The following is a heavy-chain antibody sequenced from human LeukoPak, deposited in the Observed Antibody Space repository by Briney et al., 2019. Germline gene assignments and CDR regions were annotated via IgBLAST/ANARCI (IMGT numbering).Heavy chain of an antibody. V-gene: IGHV1-2*02. D-gene: IGHD2-21*01. J-gene: IGHJ4*02. CDR2: VAPNDGDT. CDR3: ARHRRLNEEDLDL. CDR1: GYSFTDYY. Sequence: ASMKVSCKASGYSFTDYYINWVRQAPGQRPEWMGWVAPNDGDTYYALKFEDRVTMIRDTSINTAFLELRSLTSDDTGVYYCARHRRLNEEDLDLWGQGTLVTVSS.